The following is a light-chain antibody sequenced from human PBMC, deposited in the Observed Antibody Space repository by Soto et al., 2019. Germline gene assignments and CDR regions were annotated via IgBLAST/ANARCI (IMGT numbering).Light chain of an antibody. Sequence: QSALTQPASGSGSPGQSITISGTGASSDCGGYNYVSWYRQHPGKAPKLMIYEFSNRPSGVSDRFSGSKSGNTAYLTISGLQPEDEADYYCSSYTGISTYVFGTGTKVTVL. CDR3: SSYTGISTYV. CDR2: EFS. V-gene: IGLV2-14*01. J-gene: IGLJ1*01. CDR1: SSDCGGYNY.